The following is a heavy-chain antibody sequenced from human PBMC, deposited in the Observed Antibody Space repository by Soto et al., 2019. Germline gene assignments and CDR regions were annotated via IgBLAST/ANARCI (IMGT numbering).Heavy chain of an antibody. D-gene: IGHD6-13*01. CDR2: ISGSGGST. CDR3: AKGATSSWYGGHFDC. CDR1: GFTFSTYA. J-gene: IGHJ4*02. Sequence: EVQLLESGGGLVQPGGSLRLSCAASGFTFSTYAMNWVRQAPGKGLEWVSAISGSGGSTYYADSVKGRFTISRDNSKNTRYLQMNSLRAEDTAVYYCAKGATSSWYGGHFDCWGQGTLVTVSS. V-gene: IGHV3-23*01.